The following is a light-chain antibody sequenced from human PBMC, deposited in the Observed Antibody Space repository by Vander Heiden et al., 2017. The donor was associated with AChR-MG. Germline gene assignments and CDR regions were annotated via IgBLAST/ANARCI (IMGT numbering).Light chain of an antibody. V-gene: IGLV2-11*01. Sequence: QSALTQPRSVSGSPGQSVTIACTGTSSDVGGYNNGHRYQQNPGKAPKLMSYDVSKRPSGVPDRFAGSKSGNTASLTISGLQAEDEADYYCCSYAGSYTPNWVFGGGTKLTVL. J-gene: IGLJ3*02. CDR3: CSYAGSYTPNWV. CDR2: DVS. CDR1: SSDVGGYNN.